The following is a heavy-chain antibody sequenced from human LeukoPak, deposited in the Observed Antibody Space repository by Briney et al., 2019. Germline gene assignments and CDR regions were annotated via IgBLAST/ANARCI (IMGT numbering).Heavy chain of an antibody. V-gene: IGHV4-59*08. CDR3: ARRWVYDKRAFDA. Sequence: SETLSLTCTVSGGSISGTYYWSWIRQPPGKGLEWISYIYYTGTTDSNPSLKSRVTISLDTSKNQFSLNLSSVTAADTAVYYCARRWVYDKRAFDAWGQGTMVTVSS. J-gene: IGHJ3*01. CDR1: GGSISGTYY. D-gene: IGHD3-16*01. CDR2: IYYTGTT.